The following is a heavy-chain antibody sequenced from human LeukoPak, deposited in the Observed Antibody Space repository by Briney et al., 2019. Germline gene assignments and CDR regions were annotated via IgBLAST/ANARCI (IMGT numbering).Heavy chain of an antibody. CDR3: ARREAYCSGGSCYSNYYYYGMDV. CDR1: GFTFSNYA. J-gene: IGHJ6*02. CDR2: ITSVSSYK. Sequence: GGSLRLSCKASGFTFSNYAMNWVRQAPGKGLEWVSSITSVSSYKYYADSVKGRFTISRDNSKNTLYLQMNSLRAEDTAVYYRARREAYCSGGSCYSNYYYYGMDVWGQGTTVTVSS. V-gene: IGHV3-21*01. D-gene: IGHD2-15*01.